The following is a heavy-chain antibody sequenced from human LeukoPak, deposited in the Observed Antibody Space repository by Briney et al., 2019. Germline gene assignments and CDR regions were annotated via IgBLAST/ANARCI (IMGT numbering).Heavy chain of an antibody. V-gene: IGHV3-11*01. D-gene: IGHD2-2*01. CDR1: GFTFSDYY. Sequence: GGSLRLSCAASGFTFSDYYMSWIRQAPGKGLEWVSYISSSGSTIYYADSVKGRFTISRDNAKNPLYLQMNSLRAEDTAVYYCASARPSYCSSTSCSVNYYYYGMDVWGQGTTVTVSS. CDR3: ASARPSYCSSTSCSVNYYYYGMDV. CDR2: ISSSGSTI. J-gene: IGHJ6*02.